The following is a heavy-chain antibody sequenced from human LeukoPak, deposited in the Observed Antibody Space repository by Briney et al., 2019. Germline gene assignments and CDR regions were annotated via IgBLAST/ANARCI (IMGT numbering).Heavy chain of an antibody. D-gene: IGHD4-17*01. Sequence: PGGSLRLSCAASGFTFSTYGKHWVRQAPGKGLEWVALVWSDGNGKFYADSVKGRFTISRDNSKNTLYLQMNSLRAEDSAVYYCVRVRTVTFDSWGQGTLVTVSS. CDR1: GFTFSTYG. V-gene: IGHV3-33*01. J-gene: IGHJ4*02. CDR3: VRVRTVTFDS. CDR2: VWSDGNGK.